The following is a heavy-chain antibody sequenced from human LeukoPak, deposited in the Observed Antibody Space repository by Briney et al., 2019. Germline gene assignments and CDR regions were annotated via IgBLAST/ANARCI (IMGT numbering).Heavy chain of an antibody. CDR1: GGTFSSYA. J-gene: IGHJ5*02. Sequence: SVKVSCKASGGTFSSYAISWVRQAPGQGLEWMGGVIPIFGTANYAQTFQGRVTITTDKSTSTPYLELSSLRSEDTAVYYCARVEVGYSRSGGRPGFDPWGQGTLVTVSS. CDR2: VIPIFGTA. V-gene: IGHV1-69*05. D-gene: IGHD6-13*01. CDR3: ARVEVGYSRSGGRPGFDP.